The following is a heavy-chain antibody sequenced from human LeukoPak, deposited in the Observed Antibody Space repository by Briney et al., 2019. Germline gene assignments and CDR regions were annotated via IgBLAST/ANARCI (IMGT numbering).Heavy chain of an antibody. Sequence: TSETLSLTCTVSGGSISSYYWSWIRQPPGKGLEWIGYIYYSGSTNYSPSLKSRVTISVDTSKNQFSLKLSSVTAADTAVYYCARDRLVVPAMAYYYYMDVWGKGTTVTVSS. V-gene: IGHV4-59*01. J-gene: IGHJ6*03. CDR3: ARDRLVVPAMAYYYYMDV. CDR1: GGSISSYY. CDR2: IYYSGST. D-gene: IGHD2-2*01.